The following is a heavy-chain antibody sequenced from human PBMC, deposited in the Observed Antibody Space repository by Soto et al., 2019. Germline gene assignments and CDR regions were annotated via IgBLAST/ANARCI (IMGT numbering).Heavy chain of an antibody. CDR1: GYTFTSYA. V-gene: IGHV1-3*01. J-gene: IGHJ4*02. CDR2: VNAGNGNT. CDR3: ARVRVYDYFDY. D-gene: IGHD5-12*01. Sequence: ASVKVSCKASGYTFTSYAMHWVRQAPGQRLEWMGWVNAGNGNTKYSQKFQGRVTITRDTSASTAYMELSSLRSEDTAVYYCARVRVYDYFDYWGQGTLVTVSS.